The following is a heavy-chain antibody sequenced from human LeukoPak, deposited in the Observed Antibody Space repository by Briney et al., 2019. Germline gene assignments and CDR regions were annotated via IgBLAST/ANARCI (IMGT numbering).Heavy chain of an antibody. CDR3: AKAHPGFDY. J-gene: IGHJ4*02. Sequence: GGSLRLSCAASGFTFTRYTMNWVRQAPGKGLEWVSSIGSSSTFIYYADSVKGRFTISRDNAKNSLFLQMNSLRADDTAVYYCAKAHPGFDYWGQGTPVTVSS. CDR1: GFTFTRYT. CDR2: IGSSSTFI. V-gene: IGHV3-21*01.